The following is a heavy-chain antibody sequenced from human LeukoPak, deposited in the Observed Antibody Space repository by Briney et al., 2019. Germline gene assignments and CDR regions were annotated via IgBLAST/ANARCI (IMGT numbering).Heavy chain of an antibody. CDR2: IYYTGST. D-gene: IGHD6-6*01. J-gene: IGHJ4*02. Sequence: PSETLSLTCSVSGGSISSLYWSWIQQPPGKGLEWMGYIYYTGSTNYNPSLKSRVTMFVDMSKNQFSLRLSSVTAADTAVYYCARHRAYSSSSPFDYWGQGTLVTVSS. V-gene: IGHV4-59*08. CDR3: ARHRAYSSSSPFDY. CDR1: GGSISSLY.